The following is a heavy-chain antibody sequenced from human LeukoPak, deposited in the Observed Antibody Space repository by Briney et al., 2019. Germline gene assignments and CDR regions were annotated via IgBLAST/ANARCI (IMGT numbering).Heavy chain of an antibody. CDR2: VSDTGGT. J-gene: IGHJ5*02. D-gene: IGHD3-3*01. V-gene: IGHV4-59*01. Sequence: SETLSLTCTVSGVSINGNYWTWIRQPPGKGLEWIGFVSDTGGTDYNPSLKSRLTISADTSKSQLSLSLSSVTAADTALYYCARVFRGVVTSNWFYPWGQGTLVTVSS. CDR1: GVSINGNY. CDR3: ARVFRGVVTSNWFYP.